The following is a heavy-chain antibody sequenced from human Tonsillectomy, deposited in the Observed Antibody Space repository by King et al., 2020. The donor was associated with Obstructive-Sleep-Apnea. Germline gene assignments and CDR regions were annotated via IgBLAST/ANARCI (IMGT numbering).Heavy chain of an antibody. J-gene: IGHJ5*02. CDR2: IYYSGST. D-gene: IGHD1-26*01. CDR3: AREGSGSPNWFDP. Sequence: VQLQESGPGLVKPSQTLSLTCTVSGGSISSGDYYWSWIRQPPGKGLEWIGYIYYSGSTYYNPSLKSRVTISVDTSKNQFSLKLSSGTAADTAVYYCAREGSGSPNWFDPWGQGTLVTVSS. CDR1: GGSISSGDYY. V-gene: IGHV4-30-4*01.